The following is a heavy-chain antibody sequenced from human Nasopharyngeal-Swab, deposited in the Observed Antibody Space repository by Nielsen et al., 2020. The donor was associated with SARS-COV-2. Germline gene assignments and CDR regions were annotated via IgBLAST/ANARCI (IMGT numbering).Heavy chain of an antibody. J-gene: IGHJ3*02. D-gene: IGHD3-22*01. V-gene: IGHV1-69*13. Sequence: SVKVSCKASVGTFSSYAISWVRQAPGQGLEWMGGIIPIFGTANYAQKFQGRVTITADESTSTAYMELSSLRSEDTAVYYCARAIDYDSSGYVLQKDAFDIWGQGTMVTVSS. CDR2: IIPIFGTA. CDR1: VGTFSSYA. CDR3: ARAIDYDSSGYVLQKDAFDI.